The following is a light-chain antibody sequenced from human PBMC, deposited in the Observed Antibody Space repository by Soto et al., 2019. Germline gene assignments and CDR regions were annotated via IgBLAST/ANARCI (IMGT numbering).Light chain of an antibody. Sequence: SVRTQPPSASGSPGQSVTISCTGTSSDFGGYKYVSWYQQHPGKVPKLMIYEVSKRPSGVPDRFSGSKSGNTASLTVSGLQAEDEADYYCSSYAGSNTDYVFGTGTKVTVL. CDR2: EVS. V-gene: IGLV2-8*01. CDR1: SSDFGGYKY. J-gene: IGLJ1*01. CDR3: SSYAGSNTDYV.